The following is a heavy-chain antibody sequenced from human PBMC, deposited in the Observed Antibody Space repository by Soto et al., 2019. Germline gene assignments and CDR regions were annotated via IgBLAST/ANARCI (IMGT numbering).Heavy chain of an antibody. V-gene: IGHV4-61*01. Sequence: QVQLEESGLGLVKPSETLSLTCTVSGGSVNSGSYYWSWIRQPPGKALEWVGYIYYTGSTTYNPSLKSRVTISVDTSKNQFSLKLTSVTTSDTAMYYCARAMGHYGMDVWGQGTTVTVPS. CDR1: GGSVNSGSYY. CDR2: IYYTGST. D-gene: IGHD5-18*01. J-gene: IGHJ6*02. CDR3: ARAMGHYGMDV.